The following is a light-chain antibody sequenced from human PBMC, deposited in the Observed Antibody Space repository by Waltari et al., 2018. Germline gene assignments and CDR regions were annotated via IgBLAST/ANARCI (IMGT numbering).Light chain of an antibody. CDR1: QTVFDISTNKNN. V-gene: IGKV4-1*01. J-gene: IGKJ2*01. CDR2: WAS. CDR3: QQYYTIPYT. Sequence: IVMHQPPASLAVSLGERATFNCRSRQTVFDISTNKNNVAWYQQKAGHPPKVLIYWASTREAGVPVRICGSESETEFTLTVSSRQAEDVAIYYCQQYYTIPYTFGQGTKLEI.